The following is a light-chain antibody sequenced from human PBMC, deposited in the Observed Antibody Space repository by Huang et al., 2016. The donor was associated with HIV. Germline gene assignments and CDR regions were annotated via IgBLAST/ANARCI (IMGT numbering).Light chain of an antibody. J-gene: IGKJ4*01. V-gene: IGKV3-11*01. CDR1: QSVSSY. CDR2: DAT. CDR3: QQRYDWPLT. Sequence: IVLTQSPATVSLSPGERATLSCKASQSVSSYLAWYQQISGQAPRPLIYDATSRAPGIPARCSGSGSGTDFTLTISNLGPEDFAIYFCQQRYDWPLTFGGGTKVEI.